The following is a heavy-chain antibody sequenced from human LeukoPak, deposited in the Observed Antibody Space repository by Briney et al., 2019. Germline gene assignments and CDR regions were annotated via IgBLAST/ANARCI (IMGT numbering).Heavy chain of an antibody. CDR2: IHSSGST. J-gene: IGHJ4*02. CDR3: SRSKGDFPDPFDY. D-gene: IGHD2-21*02. CDR1: AGSISNYF. Sequence: SETLSLTCTVSAGSISNYFWNWIRQPPGKGLEWIGYIHSSGSTNYNPSLKSRLTMSVDTSKNQFSLKLSSVTAADTAVYYCSRSKGDFPDPFDYWGQGILVTVSS. V-gene: IGHV4-59*01.